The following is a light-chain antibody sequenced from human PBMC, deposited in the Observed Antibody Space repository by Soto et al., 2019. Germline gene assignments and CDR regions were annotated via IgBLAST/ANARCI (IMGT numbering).Light chain of an antibody. J-gene: IGKJ1*01. CDR1: QYINTR. CDR3: QQYGSSPQT. CDR2: QTS. Sequence: EIVLTPSQATLSSFPFYRVNLSCRASQYINTRLAWYQHRPGRAPRLLIYQTSLRAAGIPARFSASGSGTDFTLTISRLEPEDFAVYYCQQYGSSPQTFGQGTKVDIK. V-gene: IGKV3-20*01.